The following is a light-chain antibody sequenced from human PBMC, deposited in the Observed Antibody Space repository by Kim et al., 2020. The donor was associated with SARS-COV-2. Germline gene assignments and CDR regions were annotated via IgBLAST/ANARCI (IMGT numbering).Light chain of an antibody. CDR2: AAS. CDR3: QKYDSALWT. J-gene: IGKJ1*01. Sequence: ASFGDRVTITCRASQGSRNNLAWYQQKPGKAPNLLIYAASTLQSGVPSRFSGGGSGTDFTLTINSLQPEDVATYYCQKYDSALWTFGQGTKVEIK. V-gene: IGKV1-27*01. CDR1: QGSRNN.